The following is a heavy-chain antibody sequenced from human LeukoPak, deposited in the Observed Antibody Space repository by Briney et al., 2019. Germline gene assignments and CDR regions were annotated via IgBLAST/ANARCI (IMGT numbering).Heavy chain of an antibody. CDR3: ARGYYDSSGYYPFDY. D-gene: IGHD3-22*01. CDR2: INHSGST. Sequence: AETLSLTCAVYGGSFNGDYWSWIRQPPGKGLEWIGEINHSGSTSYNPSLKSRVTISVDTSKNQFSLKLSSVTAADTAVYYCARGYYDSSGYYPFDYWGQGTLVTVSS. J-gene: IGHJ4*02. CDR1: GGSFNGDY. V-gene: IGHV4-34*01.